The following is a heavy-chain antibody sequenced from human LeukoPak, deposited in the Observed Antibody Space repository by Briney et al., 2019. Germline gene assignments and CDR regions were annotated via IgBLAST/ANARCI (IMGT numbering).Heavy chain of an antibody. Sequence: SQTLSLTCAVSGVSISSGGYSWSWIRQPPGKGLEWIGYIYHSGSTYYNPSLESRVTIPVDRSKNQFSLKLNSVTAADTAVYYCARIRDYSQTKAEYYFDYWGQGTLVTVSS. CDR2: IYHSGST. CDR1: GVSISSGGYS. D-gene: IGHD4-11*01. J-gene: IGHJ4*02. CDR3: ARIRDYSQTKAEYYFDY. V-gene: IGHV4-30-2*01.